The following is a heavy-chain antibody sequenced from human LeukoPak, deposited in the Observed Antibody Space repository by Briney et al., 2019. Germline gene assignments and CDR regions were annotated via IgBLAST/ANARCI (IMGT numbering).Heavy chain of an antibody. D-gene: IGHD4-17*01. CDR3: ARSHDYGDY. CDR2: ISYDGSNK. J-gene: IGHJ4*02. V-gene: IGHV3-30*03. CDR1: GFTFSSYG. Sequence: RGSLRLSCAASGFTFSSYGMHWVRQAPGKGLERVAVISYDGSNKYYADSVKGRFTISRDNSKNTLYLQMNSLRAEDTAVYYCARSHDYGDYWGQGTLVTVSS.